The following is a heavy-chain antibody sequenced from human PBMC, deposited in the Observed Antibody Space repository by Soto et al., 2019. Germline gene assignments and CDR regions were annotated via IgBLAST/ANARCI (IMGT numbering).Heavy chain of an antibody. CDR2: IIPIFGTA. V-gene: IGHV1-69*01. CDR3: ARGLDQTYYYDSSGYPTIAFDI. J-gene: IGHJ3*02. Sequence: QVQLVQSGAEVKKPGSSVKVSCTASGGTFSSYAISWVRQAPGQGLEWMGGIIPIFGTANYAQKFQGRVTITADESTSTAYMELSSLRSEDTAVYYCARGLDQTYYYDSSGYPTIAFDIWGQGTMVTVSS. D-gene: IGHD3-22*01. CDR1: GGTFSSYA.